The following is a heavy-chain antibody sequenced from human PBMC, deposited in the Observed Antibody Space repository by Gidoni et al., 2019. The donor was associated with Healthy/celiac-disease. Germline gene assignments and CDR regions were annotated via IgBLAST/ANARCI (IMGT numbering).Heavy chain of an antibody. J-gene: IGHJ6*03. V-gene: IGHV4-39*01. CDR1: GGSISSSSYY. CDR2: IYYSGST. Sequence: QLQLQESGPGLVKPSETLSLTCTVSGGSISSSSYYWGWIRQPPGKGLEWIGSIYYSGSTYYNPSLKSRVTISVDTSKNQFSLKLSSVTAADTAVYYCARRPRYYYYMDVWGKGTTVTVSS. CDR3: ARRPRYYYYMDV.